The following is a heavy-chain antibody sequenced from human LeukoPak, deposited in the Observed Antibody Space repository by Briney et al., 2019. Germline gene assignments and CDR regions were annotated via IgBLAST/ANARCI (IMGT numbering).Heavy chain of an antibody. D-gene: IGHD6-19*01. CDR2: IYSGGST. CDR1: GFTVSSNY. J-gene: IGHJ4*02. V-gene: IGHV3-66*01. CDR3: ARVTRGIAVAGDYYFDY. Sequence: GGSLRLSCAASGFTVSSNYMSWVRQAPGKGLEWVSVIYSGGSTYYADSVKGRFTISRDNSKNTLYLQVNSLRAEDTAVYYCARVTRGIAVAGDYYFDYWGQGTLVTVSS.